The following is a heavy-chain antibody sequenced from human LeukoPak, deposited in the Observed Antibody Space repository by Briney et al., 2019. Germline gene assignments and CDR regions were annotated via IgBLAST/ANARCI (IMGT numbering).Heavy chain of an antibody. V-gene: IGHV3-21*01. CDR2: ISTTSSYI. CDR3: ARTPYPPTTVATSYVYIDV. D-gene: IGHD4-11*01. Sequence: GGSLRLSCAASGFIFSSYTMNWVRQAPGKGLEWASSISTTSSYIYYADSVKGRFTISRDNAKNSVYLQMNSLRAEDTAVYYCARTPYPPTTVATSYVYIDVWGKGTPVTVSS. J-gene: IGHJ6*03. CDR1: GFIFSSYT.